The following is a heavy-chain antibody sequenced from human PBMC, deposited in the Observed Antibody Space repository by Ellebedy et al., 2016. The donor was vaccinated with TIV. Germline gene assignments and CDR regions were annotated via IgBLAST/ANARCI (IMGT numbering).Heavy chain of an antibody. CDR3: ARGPVHAYDPSGSLSYYFQY. D-gene: IGHD3-22*01. CDR1: GYMFSNYD. J-gene: IGHJ4*02. V-gene: IGHV1-8*01. Sequence: ASVKVSCKASGYMFSNYDINWVRQAAGQGLEWMGWMNPKSGSTGYAQKFQGRLALTRDTSISTAYMELSSLTSEDGAVYYCARGPVHAYDPSGSLSYYFQYWGQGALVTVAS. CDR2: MNPKSGST.